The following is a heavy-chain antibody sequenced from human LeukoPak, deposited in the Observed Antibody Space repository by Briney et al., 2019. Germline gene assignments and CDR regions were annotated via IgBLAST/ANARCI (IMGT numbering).Heavy chain of an antibody. CDR2: IRSSGSTI. V-gene: IGHV3-48*04. J-gene: IGHJ5*02. CDR3: AKDLGYCSGGSCPATSWFDP. D-gene: IGHD2-15*01. Sequence: SGGSLRLSCAASGFIFSSYTMNWVRQAPGKGLEWIAYIRSSGSTINYAESVKGRFNISRDNAKNSLFLQMNSLRAEDTAVYYCAKDLGYCSGGSCPATSWFDPWGQGTLVTVSS. CDR1: GFIFSSYT.